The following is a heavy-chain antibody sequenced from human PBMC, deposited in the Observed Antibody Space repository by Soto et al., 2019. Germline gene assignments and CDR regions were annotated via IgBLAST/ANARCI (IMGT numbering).Heavy chain of an antibody. V-gene: IGHV3-30*18. CDR1: GFTFSSYG. CDR2: ISYDGSNK. J-gene: IGHJ6*02. D-gene: IGHD3-3*01. Sequence: PGGSLRLSCAASGFTFSSYGMHRVRQAPGKGLEWVAVISYDGSNKYYADSVKGRFTISRDNSKNTLYLQMNSLRAEDTAVYYCAKDFLRFLEWRTYYYYGMDVWGQGTTVTVSS. CDR3: AKDFLRFLEWRTYYYYGMDV.